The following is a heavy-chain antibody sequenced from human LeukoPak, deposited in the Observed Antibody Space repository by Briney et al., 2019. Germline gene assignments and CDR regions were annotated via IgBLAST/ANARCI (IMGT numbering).Heavy chain of an antibody. CDR1: GFTVSSNY. Sequence: QSGGSLRLSCAASGFTVSSNYMGWVRQAPGKGLEWVSVIYSGGSTYYADSVKGRFTISRDNSESTLYLQMNSLRAEDTAVYYCARSGYYDSSGYYSDAFDIWGQGTMVTVSS. CDR3: ARSGYYDSSGYYSDAFDI. D-gene: IGHD3-22*01. V-gene: IGHV3-53*01. J-gene: IGHJ3*02. CDR2: IYSGGST.